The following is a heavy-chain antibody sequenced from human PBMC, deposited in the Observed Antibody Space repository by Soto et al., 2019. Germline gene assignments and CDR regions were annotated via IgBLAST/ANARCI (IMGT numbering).Heavy chain of an antibody. J-gene: IGHJ4*02. D-gene: IGHD6-19*01. CDR2: IYWDDDK. Sequence: QITLKESGPTLVKPTQTLTLTCTFSGFSLSTSGVGVGWIRQPPGKALEWLALIYWDDDKRYSPSLKIRLTITQDTAKNQEVHTKTNMDPVDTATYYCAHRSIEVAGTFRDYWGQGTLFTVSS. CDR1: GFSLSTSGVG. CDR3: AHRSIEVAGTFRDY. V-gene: IGHV2-5*02.